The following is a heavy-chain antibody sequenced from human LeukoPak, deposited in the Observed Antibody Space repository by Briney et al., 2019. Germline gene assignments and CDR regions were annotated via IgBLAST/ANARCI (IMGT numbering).Heavy chain of an antibody. CDR1: GGTFSSYA. CDR2: IIPILGIA. J-gene: IGHJ3*02. CDR3: ASSGPDDAFDI. Sequence: GSSVKVSCKASGGTFSSYAISWVRQGPGQGLEWMGRIIPILGIANYAQKFQGRVTITADKSTSTAYMELSSLRSEDTAVYYCASSGPDDAFDIWGQGTMVTVSS. V-gene: IGHV1-69*04.